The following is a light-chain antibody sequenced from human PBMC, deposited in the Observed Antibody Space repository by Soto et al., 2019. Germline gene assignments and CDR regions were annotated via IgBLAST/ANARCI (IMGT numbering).Light chain of an antibody. CDR3: TSYTTSSTWV. Sequence: QSALTQPASVSGSPGQSITISCSGTSSDVGFYNYVSWFQQYPGKAPKLIFEVTNRPSGVSDRFSGSKSDNTASLTISGLQADDEADYFCTSYTTSSTWVFGGGTKVTVL. CDR2: EVT. J-gene: IGLJ3*02. V-gene: IGLV2-14*01. CDR1: SSDVGFYNY.